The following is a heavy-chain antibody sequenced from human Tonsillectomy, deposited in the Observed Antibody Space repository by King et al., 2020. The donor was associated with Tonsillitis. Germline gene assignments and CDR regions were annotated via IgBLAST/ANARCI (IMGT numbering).Heavy chain of an antibody. V-gene: IGHV4-59*08. D-gene: IGHD6-19*01. CDR1: GGSISSYY. J-gene: IGHJ6*02. CDR2: ISYSGST. Sequence: QLQESGPGLVKPSETLSLTCTVSGGSISSYYWSWIRQPPGKGLEWIGYISYSGSTNYNPSLKSRVTISVDTSKKQFSLKLSSVTAADTAVYYCVRSGTVAGRMDVWGQGTTVTVSS. CDR3: VRSGTVAGRMDV.